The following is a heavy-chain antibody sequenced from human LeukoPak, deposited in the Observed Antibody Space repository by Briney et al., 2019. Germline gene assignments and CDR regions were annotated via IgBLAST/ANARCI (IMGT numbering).Heavy chain of an antibody. CDR1: GSSFTNYW. V-gene: IGHV5-51*01. D-gene: IGHD3-22*01. Sequence: GESLQISCEASGSSFTNYWIGWVRQLPGKGLEWMGIIYPDDSESKYSPSFQGQVTISADKSISTAYLQWSSLKASDTAMYYCARSRDSSGYYYLIWGQGTLVTVSS. J-gene: IGHJ4*02. CDR3: ARSRDSSGYYYLI. CDR2: IYPDDSES.